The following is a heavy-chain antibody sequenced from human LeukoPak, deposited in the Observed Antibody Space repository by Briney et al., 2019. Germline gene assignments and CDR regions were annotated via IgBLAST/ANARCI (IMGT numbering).Heavy chain of an antibody. J-gene: IGHJ4*02. CDR2: ISWNSGSI. CDR3: AKDTDGAAAGTTWGH. CDR1: GFTFDDYA. D-gene: IGHD6-13*01. Sequence: GGSLRLSCAASGFTFDDYAMHWVRQAPGKGLEWVSGISWNSGSIGYADSVKGRFTISRDNAKNSLYLQMNSLRAEDTALYYYAKDTDGAAAGTTWGHWGQGTLVTVSS. V-gene: IGHV3-9*01.